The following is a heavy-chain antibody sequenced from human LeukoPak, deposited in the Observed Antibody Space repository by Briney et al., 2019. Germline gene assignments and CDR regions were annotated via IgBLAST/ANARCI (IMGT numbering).Heavy chain of an antibody. V-gene: IGHV4-4*09. Sequence: SETLSLTCTVSGGSISSYYWSWIRQPPGKGLEWIWYIYTSGSTNYNPSLKSRVTISVDTSKNQFSLKLSSVTAADTAVYYCARQMGSSTSGSSGFWYYYYMDVWGKGTTVTVSS. CDR2: IYTSGST. D-gene: IGHD2-2*01. CDR3: ARQMGSSTSGSSGFWYYYYMDV. CDR1: GGSISSYY. J-gene: IGHJ6*03.